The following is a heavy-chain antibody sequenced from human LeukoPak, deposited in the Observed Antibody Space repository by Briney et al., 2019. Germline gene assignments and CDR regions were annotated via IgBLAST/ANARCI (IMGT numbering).Heavy chain of an antibody. J-gene: IGHJ5*02. CDR3: ARDPKRYYYGSGSYSSPLPGWFDP. D-gene: IGHD3-10*01. CDR2: ISAYNGNT. V-gene: IGHV1-18*01. CDR1: GYTFTSYG. Sequence: ASVKVSCKASGYTFTSYGISWVRQAPGQGLEWMGWISAYNGNTNYAQKLQGRVTMTTDTSTSTAYMELKSLRSDDTAVYYCARDPKRYYYGSGSYSSPLPGWFDPWGQGTLVTVSS.